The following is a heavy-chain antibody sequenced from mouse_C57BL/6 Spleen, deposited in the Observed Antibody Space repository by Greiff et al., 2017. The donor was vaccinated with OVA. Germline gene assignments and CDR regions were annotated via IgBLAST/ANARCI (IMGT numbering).Heavy chain of an antibody. J-gene: IGHJ4*01. V-gene: IGHV10-1*01. CDR2: IRSKSNNYAT. Sequence: EADGGLVQPKGSLKLSCAASGFSFNTYAMNWVRQAPGKGLEWVARIRSKSNNYATYYADSVKDRFTISRDDSESMLYLQMNNLKTEDTAMYYCVRLETYYAMDYWGQGTSVTVSS. CDR1: GFSFNTYA. CDR3: VRLETYYAMDY.